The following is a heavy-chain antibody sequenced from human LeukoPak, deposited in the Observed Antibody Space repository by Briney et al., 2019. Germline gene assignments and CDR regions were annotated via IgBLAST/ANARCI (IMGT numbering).Heavy chain of an antibody. Sequence: ASVKVSCKASGGTFSSYAISWVRQAPGQGLEWMGWINPNSGGTNYAQKFQGRVTMTRDTSISTAYMELSRLRSDDTAVYYCARGGVATYYYDSSGYYSGWGQGTLVTVSS. D-gene: IGHD3-22*01. CDR1: GGTFSSYA. CDR2: INPNSGGT. CDR3: ARGGVATYYYDSSGYYSG. V-gene: IGHV1-2*02. J-gene: IGHJ4*02.